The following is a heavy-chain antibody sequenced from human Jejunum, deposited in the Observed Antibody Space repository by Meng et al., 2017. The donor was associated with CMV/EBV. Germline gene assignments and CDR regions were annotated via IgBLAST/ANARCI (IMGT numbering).Heavy chain of an antibody. CDR3: AKDVNPLNWFFDV. D-gene: IGHD1-14*01. CDR2: ISHSGAT. Sequence: VQLKESGPGLVKPSETLSLSCTVSGVSISSIYPYWAWVRQSPGKGLEWIGSISHSGATYYTPSLTSRLTMSVDTSKNQFSLKLSFVTAADTAVYYCAKDVNPLNWFFDVWGRGTLVTVSS. V-gene: IGHV4-39*07. J-gene: IGHJ2*01. CDR1: GVSISSIYPY.